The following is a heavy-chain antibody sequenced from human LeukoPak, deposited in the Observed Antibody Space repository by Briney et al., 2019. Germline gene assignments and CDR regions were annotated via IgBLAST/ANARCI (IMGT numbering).Heavy chain of an antibody. CDR1: GYSISSGYY. CDR2: INHSGST. Sequence: PSETLSLTCTVSGYSISSGYYWSWIRQPPGKGLEWIGEINHSGSTNYNPSLKSRVTISVDTSKNQFSLKLSSVTAADTAVYYCARVFLVKGAFDIWGQGTMVTVSS. CDR3: ARVFLVKGAFDI. J-gene: IGHJ3*02. V-gene: IGHV4-38-2*02. D-gene: IGHD4-23*01.